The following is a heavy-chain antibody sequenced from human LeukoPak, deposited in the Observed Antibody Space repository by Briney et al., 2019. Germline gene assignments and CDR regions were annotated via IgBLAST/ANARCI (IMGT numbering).Heavy chain of an antibody. CDR3: ARDRLIPGYSSSWYSTQFDY. V-gene: IGHV4-4*07. J-gene: IGHJ4*02. D-gene: IGHD6-13*01. CDR2: IYTSGST. Sequence: PSETLSLTCTVSGGSISSYYWSWIRQPAGKGLEWIGRIYTSGSTNYNPSLKSRVTISVDKSKNQLSLKLSSVTAADTAVYYCARDRLIPGYSSSWYSTQFDYWGQGTLVTVSS. CDR1: GGSISSYY.